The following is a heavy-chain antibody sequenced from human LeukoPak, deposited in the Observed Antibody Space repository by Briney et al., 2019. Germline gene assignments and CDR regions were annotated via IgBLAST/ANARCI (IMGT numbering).Heavy chain of an antibody. D-gene: IGHD6-19*01. CDR1: GYTFTAYT. Sequence: GASVKVSCKASGYTFTAYTMNWLRQAPGQGLEWMGWINTNTGNPTYAQGFTGRFVFSLDTSVSTTYLQISSLKAEDTAVYYCARSLVGGSGWFSLDYWGQGTLVTVSS. J-gene: IGHJ4*02. V-gene: IGHV7-4-1*02. CDR3: ARSLVGGSGWFSLDY. CDR2: INTNTGNP.